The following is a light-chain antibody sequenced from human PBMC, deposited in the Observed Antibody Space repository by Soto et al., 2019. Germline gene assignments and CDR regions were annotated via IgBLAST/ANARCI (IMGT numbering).Light chain of an antibody. CDR2: AAS. CDR3: QQLYSYPLT. Sequence: DIQLTQSPAFLSASVGDRVTVTCRASQDISSFLAWYHQTPGKAPNLLFYAASTLQSGVPSRFSGSGYGTEFTLTISSLQPEDFATYYCQQLYSYPLTFGGGTKVEIK. CDR1: QDISSF. V-gene: IGKV1-9*01. J-gene: IGKJ4*01.